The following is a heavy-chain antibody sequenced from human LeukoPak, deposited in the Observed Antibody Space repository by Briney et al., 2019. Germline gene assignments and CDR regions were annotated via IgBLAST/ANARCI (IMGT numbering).Heavy chain of an antibody. CDR1: AHSISNGFV. Sequence: PSETLSLTCTVSAHSISNGFVWGWIRQPPGKGLEWIASIYHSGTTYYNPSLKSRVTMSVDTSKNQFSLRLSSVTAADTAVYYCTRLSHVAGAPKVSWFDPWGQGTLVTVSS. J-gene: IGHJ5*02. D-gene: IGHD1-26*01. V-gene: IGHV4-38-2*02. CDR2: IYHSGTT. CDR3: TRLSHVAGAPKVSWFDP.